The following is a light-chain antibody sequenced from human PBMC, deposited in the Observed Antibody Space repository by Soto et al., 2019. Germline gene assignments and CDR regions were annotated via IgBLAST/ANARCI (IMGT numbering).Light chain of an antibody. CDR1: QSISSH. Sequence: ESVLTQSPATLSLFPGERATLSCRASQSISSHLAWYQQKPGQAPRLLIYGASNRATGIPARFSGSGSGTDFTLTISSLEPEDFAVYYCQQRINWPLTFGGGTKVEIK. J-gene: IGKJ4*01. V-gene: IGKV3-11*01. CDR3: QQRINWPLT. CDR2: GAS.